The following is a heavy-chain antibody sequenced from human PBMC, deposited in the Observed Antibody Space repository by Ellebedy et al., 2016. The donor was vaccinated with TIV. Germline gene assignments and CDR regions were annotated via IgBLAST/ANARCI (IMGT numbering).Heavy chain of an antibody. CDR1: GGSFSGYY. J-gene: IGHJ6*02. V-gene: IGHV4-59*12. D-gene: IGHD2-15*01. Sequence: SETLSLXXAVYGGSFSGYYWSWIRQPPGKGLEWIGYIYYSGSTNYNPSLKSRVTISVDTSKNQFSLKLSSVTAADTAVYYCARGRSGGAGGEYGMDVWGQGTTVTVSS. CDR2: IYYSGST. CDR3: ARGRSGGAGGEYGMDV.